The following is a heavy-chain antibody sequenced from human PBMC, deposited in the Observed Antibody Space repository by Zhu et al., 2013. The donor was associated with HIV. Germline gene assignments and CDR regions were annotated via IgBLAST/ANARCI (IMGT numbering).Heavy chain of an antibody. CDR2: ISAYNGNT. J-gene: IGHJ6*02. D-gene: IGHD2-2*01. V-gene: IGHV1-18*01. Sequence: QVQLVQSGAEVKKPGSSVKVSCKASGGTFSSYAISWVRQAPGQGLEWMGWISAYNGNTNYAQKLQGRVTMTTDTSTSTAYMELRSLRSDDTAVYYCARESLYVVVPANYGMDVWGQGTTVTVSS. CDR1: GGTFSSYA. CDR3: ARESLYVVVPANYGMDV.